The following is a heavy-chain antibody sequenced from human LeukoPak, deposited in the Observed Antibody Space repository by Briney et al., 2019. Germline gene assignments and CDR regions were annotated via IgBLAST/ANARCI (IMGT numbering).Heavy chain of an antibody. CDR2: ISYSGKT. Sequence: SETLSLTCTVSGGSISNYYWSWIRQPPGKGLEWIGYISYSGKTNYNPSLKSRVTISVDTSKNQFSLKLSSVTAADTAVYYCARGRTYRSSSWFDPWGQGTLVTVSS. CDR3: ARGRTYRSSSWFDP. J-gene: IGHJ5*02. V-gene: IGHV4-59*01. CDR1: GGSISNYY. D-gene: IGHD6-6*01.